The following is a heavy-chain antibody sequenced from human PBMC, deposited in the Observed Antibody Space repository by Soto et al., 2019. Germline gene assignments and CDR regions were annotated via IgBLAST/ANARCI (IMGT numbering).Heavy chain of an antibody. Sequence: QVQLVQSGAEVKKPGASVKVSCKASGYTFTSYAMHWVRQAPGQRLEWMGWINAGNGNTKYSQKFQGRVTITRDTSASTDYMELSSLRSEDTAVYYCASGVAVDQWDFDYWGQGTLVTVSS. J-gene: IGHJ4*02. D-gene: IGHD6-19*01. CDR2: INAGNGNT. V-gene: IGHV1-3*01. CDR1: GYTFTSYA. CDR3: ASGVAVDQWDFDY.